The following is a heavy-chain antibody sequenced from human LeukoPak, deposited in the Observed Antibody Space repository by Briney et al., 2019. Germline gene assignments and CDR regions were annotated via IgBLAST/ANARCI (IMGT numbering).Heavy chain of an antibody. J-gene: IGHJ4*02. D-gene: IGHD2-8*01. CDR1: GFTFSTYA. CDR2: ISNDGRNK. Sequence: GGSLTLSCAASGFTFSTYAMHWVRQAPGKGLEWVAFISNDGRNKIYADSVKGRVTISRDNSKNTLFLQMNSVRTEDTAVYFCARDPMADFDYWGQGTLVTVSS. V-gene: IGHV3-30*04. CDR3: ARDPMADFDY.